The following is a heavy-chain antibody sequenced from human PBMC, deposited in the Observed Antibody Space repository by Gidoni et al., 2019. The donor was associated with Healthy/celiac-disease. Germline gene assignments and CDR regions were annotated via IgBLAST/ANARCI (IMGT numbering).Heavy chain of an antibody. CDR1: GFPFSSYA. V-gene: IGHV3-23*01. CDR3: AKVNGDYVWGSYRYTSFDY. J-gene: IGHJ4*02. CDR2: ISGKGGST. Sequence: EVQLLESGGGLVQPGGSLRLSCAASGFPFSSYALSWVCQATGKGLEWVLVISGKGGSTYDADSVKGRFTISRDNSKNMLYLQMNSLRAEDTAVYYCAKVNGDYVWGSYRYTSFDYWGQGTLVTVSS. D-gene: IGHD3-16*02.